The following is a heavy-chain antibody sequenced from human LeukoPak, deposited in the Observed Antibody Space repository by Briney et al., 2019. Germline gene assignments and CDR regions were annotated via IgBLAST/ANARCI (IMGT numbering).Heavy chain of an antibody. D-gene: IGHD3-10*01. CDR2: IYYSGST. Sequence: PSETLSLTCTVSGGSISSSSYYWGWIRQPPGKGLEWIGSIYYSGSTYYNPSLKSRVTISVDTSKNQFSLKLSSVTAADTAVYYCARRNVGYYYGSGSYYPWDYWGQGTLVTVSS. J-gene: IGHJ4*02. CDR1: GGSISSSSYY. V-gene: IGHV4-39*07. CDR3: ARRNVGYYYGSGSYYPWDY.